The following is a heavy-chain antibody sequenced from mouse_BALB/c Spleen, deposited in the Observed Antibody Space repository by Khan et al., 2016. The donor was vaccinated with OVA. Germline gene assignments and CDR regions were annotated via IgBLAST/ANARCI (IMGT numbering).Heavy chain of an antibody. CDR2: IWSAGST. CDR3: ASRGYDYGRGALFAY. CDR1: GFSLTNYS. J-gene: IGHJ3*01. V-gene: IGHV2-2*02. D-gene: IGHD2-4*01. Sequence: QVQLQQSGPGLVQPSQSLSITCTVSGFSLTNYSLHWVRQSPGKGLEWLGVIWSAGSTDYNAAFISRLTIRKDNSRSQVFFKMNSLQPNDTTIYYCASRGYDYGRGALFAYWGQGTLVTVSA.